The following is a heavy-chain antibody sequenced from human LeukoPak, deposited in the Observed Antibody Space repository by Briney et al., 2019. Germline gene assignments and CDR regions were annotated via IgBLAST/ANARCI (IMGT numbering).Heavy chain of an antibody. Sequence: ASVKVSCKASGGTFSSYAISWVRQAPRQGLEWMGGIIPIFGTANYAQKFQGRVTITADESTSTAYMELSSLRSEDTAVYYCATRPKDIVVVVAATPHYYYYGMDVWGQGTTVTVSS. V-gene: IGHV1-69*13. J-gene: IGHJ6*02. CDR2: IIPIFGTA. CDR3: ATRPKDIVVVVAATPHYYYYGMDV. CDR1: GGTFSSYA. D-gene: IGHD2-15*01.